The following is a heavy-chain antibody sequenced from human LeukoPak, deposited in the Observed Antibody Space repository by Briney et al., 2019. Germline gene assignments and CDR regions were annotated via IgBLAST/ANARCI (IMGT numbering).Heavy chain of an antibody. Sequence: GGSLRLSCAASGFTFSSHWMHWVRQAPGKGLVWVSRIISDGTSTSYADSVKGRFTISRDNAKNTLFLQMNSLRDEDTAVYYCARGHVPGSDRXWXXWGQXXLVT. J-gene: IGHJ1*01. CDR2: IISDGTST. CDR3: ARGHVPGSDRXWXX. V-gene: IGHV3-74*01. CDR1: GFTFSSHW. D-gene: IGHD3-10*01.